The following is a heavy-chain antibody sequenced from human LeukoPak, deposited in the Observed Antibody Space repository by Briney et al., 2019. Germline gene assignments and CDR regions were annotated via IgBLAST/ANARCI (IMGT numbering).Heavy chain of an antibody. CDR2: IIPIFGTA. Sequence: GASVKVSCKASGYTFTSYGISWVRQAPGQGLEWMGGIIPIFGTANYAQKFQGRVAITADESTSTAYMELSSLRSEDTAVYYCARLRGYSYGTGGYYFDYWGQGTLVTVSS. CDR1: GYTFTSYG. V-gene: IGHV1-69*13. J-gene: IGHJ4*02. D-gene: IGHD5-18*01. CDR3: ARLRGYSYGTGGYYFDY.